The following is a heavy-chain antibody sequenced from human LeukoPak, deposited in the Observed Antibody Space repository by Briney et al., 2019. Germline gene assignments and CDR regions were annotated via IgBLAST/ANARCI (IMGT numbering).Heavy chain of an antibody. J-gene: IGHJ6*03. Sequence: ASVTVSCXASGGTFSSYAISWVRQAPGQGLEWMGGIIPIFGTANYAQKFQGRVTITADESTSTAYMELSSLRSEDTAVYYCARPRGYSYGYHYYMDVWGKGTTVTVSS. CDR2: IIPIFGTA. CDR3: ARPRGYSYGYHYYMDV. CDR1: GGTFSSYA. D-gene: IGHD5-18*01. V-gene: IGHV1-69*13.